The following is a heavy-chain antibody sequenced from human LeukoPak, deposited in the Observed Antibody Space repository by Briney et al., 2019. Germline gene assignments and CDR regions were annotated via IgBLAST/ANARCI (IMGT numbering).Heavy chain of an antibody. CDR3: AKVGATGTRVFDY. D-gene: IGHD1-26*01. Sequence: GGSLRLSCAASGFTFSSYAMNWVRQAPGKGLEWVSLISAVNGGTYYADSVKGRFTISRDNSKNTLYLQMNSLRAEDTAVYYCAKVGATGTRVFDYWGQGALITVSS. J-gene: IGHJ4*02. CDR2: ISAVNGGT. CDR1: GFTFSSYA. V-gene: IGHV3-23*01.